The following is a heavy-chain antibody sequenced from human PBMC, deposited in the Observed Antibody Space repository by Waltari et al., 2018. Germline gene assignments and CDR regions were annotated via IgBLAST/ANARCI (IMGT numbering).Heavy chain of an antibody. D-gene: IGHD6-13*01. CDR2: IKTDGSET. CDR1: GFTFSSSR. Sequence: EVQVVESGGGLVQRGGSLRLSCAASGFTFSSSRMTWVRQAPGKGLEWVANIKTDGSETYYVDSVKGRFTISRDNTKNSLYLQMSSLRAEDTAVYYCAIGGVETSWYWRYWGQGTLVTVSS. V-gene: IGHV3-7*01. J-gene: IGHJ4*02. CDR3: AIGGVETSWYWRY.